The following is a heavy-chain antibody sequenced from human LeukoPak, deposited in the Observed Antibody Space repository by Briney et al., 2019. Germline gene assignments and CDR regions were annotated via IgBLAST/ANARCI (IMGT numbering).Heavy chain of an antibody. D-gene: IGHD1-14*01. J-gene: IGHJ4*02. CDR1: GFTFSSYH. CDR3: ARGHPGKFDY. Sequence: GGSLRLSCAASGFTFSSYHMHWVRQAPGKGLEWVAVIWYDGTNKYYADSVKGQFTISRDTSKNTLFLQMDSLRAEDTAVYYCARGHPGKFDYWGQGTLVTVSS. V-gene: IGHV3-33*01. CDR2: IWYDGTNK.